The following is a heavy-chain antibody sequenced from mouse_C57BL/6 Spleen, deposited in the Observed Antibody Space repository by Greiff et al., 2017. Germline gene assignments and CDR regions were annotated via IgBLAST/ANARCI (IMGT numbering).Heavy chain of an antibody. CDR2: INPYNGGT. V-gene: IGHV1-19*01. CDR1: GYTFTDYY. J-gene: IGHJ3*01. Sequence: DVQLQESGPVLVKPGASVKMSCKASGYTFTDYYMNWVKQSHGKSLEWIGVINPYNGGTSYNQKFKGKATLTVDKSSSTAYMELNSLTSEDSAVYYCARDWAWFAYWGQGTLVTVSA. CDR3: ARDWAWFAY. D-gene: IGHD4-1*01.